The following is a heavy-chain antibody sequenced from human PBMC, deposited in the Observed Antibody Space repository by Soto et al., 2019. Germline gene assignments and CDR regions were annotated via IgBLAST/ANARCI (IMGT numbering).Heavy chain of an antibody. Sequence: SVKVSCKASGGTFSSYAISWVRQAPGQGLEWMGGIIPIFGTANYAQKFQGRVTITADESASTAYMELSSLRSEDTAVYYCARDYTMELGHFWFDPWGQGTLVTVSS. CDR1: GGTFSSYA. V-gene: IGHV1-69*13. D-gene: IGHD1-7*01. CDR2: IIPIFGTA. CDR3: ARDYTMELGHFWFDP. J-gene: IGHJ5*02.